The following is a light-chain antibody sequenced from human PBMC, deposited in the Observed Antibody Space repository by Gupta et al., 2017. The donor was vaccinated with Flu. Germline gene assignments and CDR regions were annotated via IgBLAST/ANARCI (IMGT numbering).Light chain of an antibody. CDR3: QQDNSHPFT. Sequence: DIQMTQSPSTLSASVGDRVTITCRASQTISSWLAWYQQKPGKAPKLLIYKASSLESGVPSRFSGSGSGTEFTLTISSLQPDDFASYHCQQDNSHPFTFGHGTKVDIK. J-gene: IGKJ3*01. CDR1: QTISSW. V-gene: IGKV1-5*03. CDR2: KAS.